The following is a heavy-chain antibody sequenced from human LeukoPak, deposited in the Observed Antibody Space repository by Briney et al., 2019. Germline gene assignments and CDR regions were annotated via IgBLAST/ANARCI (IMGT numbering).Heavy chain of an antibody. CDR3: AVAPCSGGSCHPFDY. Sequence: SVKVSCKASGFTFTSSAMQWVRQARGQRLEWIVWIVVGSGNTNYAQKFQERVTITRDMSTSTAYMELSSLRSEDTAVYYCAVAPCSGGSCHPFDYWGQGTLVTVPS. D-gene: IGHD2-15*01. CDR2: IVVGSGNT. J-gene: IGHJ4*02. V-gene: IGHV1-58*02. CDR1: GFTFTSSA.